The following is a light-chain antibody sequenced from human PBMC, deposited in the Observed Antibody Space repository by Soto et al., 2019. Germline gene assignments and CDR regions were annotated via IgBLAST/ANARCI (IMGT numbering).Light chain of an antibody. V-gene: IGKV1-9*01. CDR1: QGISSY. CDR3: QQLNSYPLT. Sequence: DIQLTQSPSFLSASVGDRVTITCRASQGISSYLAWYQQKPGKAPNLLIYVASTLHSGVPSRFSGSGSGTEFTLTISSLQPEDFATYYCQQLNSYPLTFGGGTTVEI. J-gene: IGKJ4*01. CDR2: VAS.